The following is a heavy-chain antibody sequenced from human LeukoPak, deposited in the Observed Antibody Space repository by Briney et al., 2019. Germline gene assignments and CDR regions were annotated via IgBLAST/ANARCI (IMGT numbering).Heavy chain of an antibody. CDR3: AKEDGSGSYYNWGCYYYYGMDV. Sequence: GGSLRLSCAASGFTFSSYAMSWVRQAPGKGLEWVSAISGSGGSTYYADSVKGRFTISRDNSKNTLYLQMNSLRAEDTAVYYCAKEDGSGSYYNWGCYYYYGMDVWGQGITVTVSS. J-gene: IGHJ6*02. V-gene: IGHV3-23*01. CDR1: GFTFSSYA. CDR2: ISGSGGST. D-gene: IGHD3-10*01.